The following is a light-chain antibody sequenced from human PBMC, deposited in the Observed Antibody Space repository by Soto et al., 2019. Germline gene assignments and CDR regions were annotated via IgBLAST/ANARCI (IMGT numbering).Light chain of an antibody. Sequence: DIQMTQAPSSLSASVGARVTITCRATQSISSYLNWYQQKPGKAPKLLIYAASSLQSGVPSRFSGSGSGTDFTLTISSLQPEDFATYYCQQSFSKFLYTFGQGTKVDIK. CDR2: AAS. CDR1: QSISSY. J-gene: IGKJ2*01. V-gene: IGKV1-39*01. CDR3: QQSFSKFLYT.